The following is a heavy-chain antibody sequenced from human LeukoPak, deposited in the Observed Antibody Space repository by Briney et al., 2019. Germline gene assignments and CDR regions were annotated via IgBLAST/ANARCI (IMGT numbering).Heavy chain of an antibody. J-gene: IGHJ5*02. Sequence: PSETLSLTCAVYGGSFSGYYWSWIRQPPGKGLEWIGEINHSGSTNYNPSLKSRVTISVDTSKNQFSLKLSSVTAADTAVYYCARVSLGFWESFDPWGQGTLVTVSS. D-gene: IGHD3-3*01. CDR3: ARVSLGFWESFDP. V-gene: IGHV4-34*01. CDR2: INHSGST. CDR1: GGSFSGYY.